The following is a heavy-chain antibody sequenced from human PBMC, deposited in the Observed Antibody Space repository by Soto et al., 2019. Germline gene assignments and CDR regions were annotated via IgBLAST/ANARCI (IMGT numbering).Heavy chain of an antibody. V-gene: IGHV3-30-3*01. J-gene: IGHJ6*02. CDR2: ISYDGSNK. D-gene: IGHD2-21*02. CDR3: AREVTRAYYYGMDV. Sequence: SLRLSCAASGFTFSSYAMHWVRQAPGKGLEWVAVISYDGSNKYYADSVKGRFTISRDNSKNTLYLQMNSLRAEDTAVYYCAREVTRAYYYGMDVWGQGTTVTVSS. CDR1: GFTFSSYA.